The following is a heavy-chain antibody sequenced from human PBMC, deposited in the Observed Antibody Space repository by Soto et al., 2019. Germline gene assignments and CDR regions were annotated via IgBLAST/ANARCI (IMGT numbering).Heavy chain of an antibody. CDR2: ISGSGANT. V-gene: IGHV3-23*01. Sequence: QSGGSLRLSCAASGFTFSSYAMSWVRQAPGKGLEWVSAISGSGANTYYADSVKGRFTISKDNSKNTLYLQMNSLRAEDSAMYYCVRERSGYSYADSWGQGTLVTVSS. CDR1: GFTFSSYA. CDR3: VRERSGYSYADS. J-gene: IGHJ4*02. D-gene: IGHD5-18*01.